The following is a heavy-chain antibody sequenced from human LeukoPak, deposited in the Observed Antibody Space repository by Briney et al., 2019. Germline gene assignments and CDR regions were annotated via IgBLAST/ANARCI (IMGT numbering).Heavy chain of an antibody. CDR2: ISSSGRTI. J-gene: IGHJ6*02. Sequence: GGSLRLSCAASGFTFSDYYMSWIRQAPGKGLEWVSYISSSGRTIYYADSVKGRFTISRDNAKNSLYLQMNSLRAEDTAVYYCASGSSSSGYYYGMDVWGQGTTVTVSS. CDR1: GFTFSDYY. CDR3: ASGSSSSGYYYGMDV. V-gene: IGHV3-11*01. D-gene: IGHD6-6*01.